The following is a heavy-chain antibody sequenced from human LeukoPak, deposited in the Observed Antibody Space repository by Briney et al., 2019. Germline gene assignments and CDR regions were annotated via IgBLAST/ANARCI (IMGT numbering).Heavy chain of an antibody. Sequence: PSETLSLTCTVSGTSITSYYWSWIRQPPGKGLEWIGYIYYSGSTNYNPSLKSRVTISVGTSKNQFSLKLSSVTAADTAVYYCARSMVRGVRPWYFDLWGRGTLVTVSS. D-gene: IGHD3-10*01. CDR1: GTSITSYY. V-gene: IGHV4-59*01. CDR2: IYYSGST. J-gene: IGHJ2*01. CDR3: ARSMVRGVRPWYFDL.